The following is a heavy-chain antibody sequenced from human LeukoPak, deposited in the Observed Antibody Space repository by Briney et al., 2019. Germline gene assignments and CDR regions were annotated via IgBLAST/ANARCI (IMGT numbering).Heavy chain of an antibody. CDR3: ARGARRVKYDILTGYFPDAFDI. J-gene: IGHJ3*02. CDR1: GGSFSGYY. CDR2: INHSGST. V-gene: IGHV4-34*01. D-gene: IGHD3-9*01. Sequence: SETLSLTCAVYGGSFSGYYWSWIRQPPGKGLEWIGEINHSGSTNYNPSLNSRVTILVDTSKNQFSLQQRSLTAADTAVYYCARGARRVKYDILTGYFPDAFDIWGQGAMVTVSS.